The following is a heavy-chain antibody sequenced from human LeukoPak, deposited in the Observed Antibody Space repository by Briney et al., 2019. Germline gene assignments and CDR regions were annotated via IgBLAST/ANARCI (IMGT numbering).Heavy chain of an antibody. J-gene: IGHJ3*02. Sequence: GASVKVSCKASGYTFTSYDINWVRQATGQGLEWMGWMNPNSGNTGYAQKFQGRVTMTRNTSISTAYMELSSLRSEDTAVYYCARSFSTVTTIKRRAFDIWGQGTMVTVSS. CDR2: MNPNSGNT. V-gene: IGHV1-8*01. CDR1: GYTFTSYD. CDR3: ARSFSTVTTIKRRAFDI. D-gene: IGHD4-11*01.